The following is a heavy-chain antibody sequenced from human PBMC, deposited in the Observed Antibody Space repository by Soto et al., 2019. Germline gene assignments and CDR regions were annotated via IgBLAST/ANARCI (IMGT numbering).Heavy chain of an antibody. J-gene: IGHJ4*02. V-gene: IGHV4-4*09. CDR1: GGSISSYY. CDR3: ARGGIAAAAPPDY. CDR2: IYHSGST. D-gene: IGHD6-13*01. Sequence: SETLSLTCTVSGGSISSYYWSWIRQPPGKGLEWIGYIYHSGSTNYNPYLKSRVSMSVDTSMNQISLKLSSVTAADTAVYYCARGGIAAAAPPDYWGQGTLVTVSS.